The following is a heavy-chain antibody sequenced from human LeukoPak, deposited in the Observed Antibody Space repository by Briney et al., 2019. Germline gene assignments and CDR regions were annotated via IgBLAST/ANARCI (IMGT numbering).Heavy chain of an antibody. V-gene: IGHV1-24*01. CDR3: ATGGGYCSSTSCYYY. CDR2: FDPEDGET. Sequence: ASEKVSCKVSGYTLTELSMHWVQQAPGKGLEWMGGFDPEDGETIYAQKFQGRVTMTEDTSTDTAYMELSSLRSEDTAVYYCATGGGYCSSTSCYYYWGQGTLVTVSS. CDR1: GYTLTELS. J-gene: IGHJ4*02. D-gene: IGHD2-2*01.